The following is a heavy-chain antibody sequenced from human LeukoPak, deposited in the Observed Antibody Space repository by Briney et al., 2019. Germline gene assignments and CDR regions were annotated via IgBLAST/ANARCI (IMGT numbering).Heavy chain of an antibody. Sequence: PGGSLRLPCAASGFTFSSYWMSWVRQAPGKGLEWVANIKQDGSEKYYVDSVKGRFTISRDNAKNSLYLQMNSLRAEDTAVYYCARAPTMVREYYFDYWGQGTLVTVSS. CDR2: IKQDGSEK. CDR1: GFTFSSYW. CDR3: ARAPTMVREYYFDY. J-gene: IGHJ4*02. V-gene: IGHV3-7*01. D-gene: IGHD3-10*01.